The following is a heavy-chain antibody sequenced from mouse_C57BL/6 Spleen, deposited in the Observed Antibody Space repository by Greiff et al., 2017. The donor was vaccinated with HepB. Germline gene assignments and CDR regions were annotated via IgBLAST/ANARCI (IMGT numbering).Heavy chain of an antibody. D-gene: IGHD1-1*01. V-gene: IGHV5-17*01. Sequence: EVKVVESGGGLVKPGGSLKLSCAASGFTFSDYGMHWVRQAPEKGLEWVAYISSGSSTIYYADTVKGRFTISRDNAKNTLCLQMTSLRSEDTAMYYCARTVEADYWGQGTTLTVSS. J-gene: IGHJ2*01. CDR1: GFTFSDYG. CDR2: ISSGSSTI. CDR3: ARTVEADY.